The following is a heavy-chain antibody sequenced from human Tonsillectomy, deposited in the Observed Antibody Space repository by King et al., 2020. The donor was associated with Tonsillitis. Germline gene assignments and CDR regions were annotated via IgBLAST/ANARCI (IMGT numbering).Heavy chain of an antibody. CDR2: IKSKTDGGTI. D-gene: IGHD3-22*01. CDR3: TTDGPHSWRRYYDSSGYYYFDY. CDR1: GFTFSNAW. Sequence: VQLVESGGGLVKPGGSLRLSCAASGFTFSNAWMSWVRQAPGKGLEWVGRIKSKTDGGTIDYAAPVKGRFTISRDDSKNTLYLQMNSLKTEDTAVYYCTTDGPHSWRRYYDSSGYYYFDYWGQGTLVTVSS. V-gene: IGHV3-15*01. J-gene: IGHJ4*02.